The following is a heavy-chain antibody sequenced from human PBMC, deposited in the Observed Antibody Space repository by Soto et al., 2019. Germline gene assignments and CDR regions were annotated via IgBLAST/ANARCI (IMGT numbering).Heavy chain of an antibody. D-gene: IGHD1-26*01. CDR3: TRGLDRAKLGY. CDR1: DGSIDSGSYY. Sequence: LSLTCTVSDGSIDSGSYYRSWVRQYPGKGLEWIGSIHYSGSIYYSPSLRSRLTMSADTSKNQFSLKLSSVTVADTAVYYCTRGLDRAKLGYWGQGIQVT. J-gene: IGHJ4*02. V-gene: IGHV4-31*03. CDR2: IHYSGSI.